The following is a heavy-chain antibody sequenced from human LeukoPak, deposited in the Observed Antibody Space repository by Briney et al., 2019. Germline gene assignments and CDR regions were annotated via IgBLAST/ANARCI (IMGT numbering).Heavy chain of an antibody. J-gene: IGHJ4*02. D-gene: IGHD6-13*01. CDR3: SRLAAAGTPPSYLDY. CDR1: VGSISSYY. V-gene: IGHV4-59*08. Sequence: SETLSLTCTVSVGSISSYYWSWLRQPPGKGLEWLGYFYYSGGTNYNPPLKRRVTISVDTCKNQFSLKLSSVTAADTAVYYCSRLAAAGTPPSYLDYWGQGTLVTVSS. CDR2: FYYSGGT.